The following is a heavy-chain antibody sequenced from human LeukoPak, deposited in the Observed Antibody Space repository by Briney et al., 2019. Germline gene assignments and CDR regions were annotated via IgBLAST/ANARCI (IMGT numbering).Heavy chain of an antibody. Sequence: SETLSLTCTVSGDSISTYYWNWIRQPAGKGLEWIGRIYTSGSTNYNPSLKSRVTMSVDTSKNQFSLKLSSVTAADTAVYYCARSSNSPSLPNDYWGQGTLVTVSS. D-gene: IGHD6-6*01. V-gene: IGHV4-4*07. J-gene: IGHJ4*02. CDR2: IYTSGST. CDR1: GDSISTYY. CDR3: ARSSNSPSLPNDY.